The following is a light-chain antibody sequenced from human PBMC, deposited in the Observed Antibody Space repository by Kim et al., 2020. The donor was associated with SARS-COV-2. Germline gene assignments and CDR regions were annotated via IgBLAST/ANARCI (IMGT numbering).Light chain of an antibody. J-gene: IGKJ1*01. CDR3: QKYNSAPWT. V-gene: IGKV1-27*01. Sequence: ASVGDRVTITCRASQGINNYLAWYQQRPGKVPQRLIYAASTLQSGVPSRFSGSGFGTDFTLTISSLQPEDGATYYCQKYNSAPWTFGRGTKVDIK. CDR2: AAS. CDR1: QGINNY.